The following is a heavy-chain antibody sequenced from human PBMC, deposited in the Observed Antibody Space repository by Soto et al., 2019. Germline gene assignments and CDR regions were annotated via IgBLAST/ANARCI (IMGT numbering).Heavy chain of an antibody. CDR3: AAELGFGKLSVV. CDR2: IIPLFGTT. CDR1: GDTFTNCV. Sequence: QVQVVQSGVEVRRPGSSVKVSCKASGDTFTNCVISWVRQAPGQGLEWLGGIIPLFGTTDFAQRFQGRLTITTDESTTTAYMELSRLRSEDTATYYCAAELGFGKLSVVWGQGTKVIVSS. V-gene: IGHV1-69*01. J-gene: IGHJ6*02. D-gene: IGHD3-10*01.